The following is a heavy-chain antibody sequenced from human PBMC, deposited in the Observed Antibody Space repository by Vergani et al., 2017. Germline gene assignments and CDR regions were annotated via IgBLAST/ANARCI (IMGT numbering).Heavy chain of an antibody. CDR1: GCTFDNYA. D-gene: IGHD1-20*01. V-gene: IGHV3-23*01. Sequence: EVHLLESGGGLIQPGGSLRISCAASGCTFDNYAMSWVRQAPGKGLEWVSGISTSGAPTYYADSVKGRVTISRDNSKNTLYLQMNSLRVEDTAVYYCARAYGRYDWFDYWGQRTLVTVSS. CDR3: ARAYGRYDWFDY. J-gene: IGHJ4*01. CDR2: ISTSGAPT.